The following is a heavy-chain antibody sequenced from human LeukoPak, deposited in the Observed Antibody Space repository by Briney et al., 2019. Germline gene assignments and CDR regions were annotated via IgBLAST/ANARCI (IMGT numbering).Heavy chain of an antibody. CDR3: ARDGVVGATGGFDY. CDR1: GFTISSYS. CDR2: ISSSSSYI. J-gene: IGHJ4*02. Sequence: SGGSLRLSCAASGFTISSYSMNWVRQAPGKGLEWVSSISSSSSYIYYADSVKGRFTISRDNAKNSLYLQMNSLRAEDTAVYYCARDGVVGATGGFDYWGQGTLVTVSS. D-gene: IGHD1-26*01. V-gene: IGHV3-21*01.